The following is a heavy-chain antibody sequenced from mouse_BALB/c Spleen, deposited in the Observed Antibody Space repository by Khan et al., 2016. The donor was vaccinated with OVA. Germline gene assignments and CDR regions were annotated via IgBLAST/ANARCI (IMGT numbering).Heavy chain of an antibody. CDR2: IRSKSNNYAT. CDR1: GFTFNTYA. Sequence: EVQLVESGGGLVQPKGSLKLSCAASGFTFNTYAMNWVRQAPGKGLEWVARIRSKSNNYATYYADSVKDRFTISRDDSQSMLYLQMNNLKTEDTAMYYCVRRSWFAYWGQGTLVTVSA. V-gene: IGHV10-1*02. CDR3: VRRSWFAY. J-gene: IGHJ3*01.